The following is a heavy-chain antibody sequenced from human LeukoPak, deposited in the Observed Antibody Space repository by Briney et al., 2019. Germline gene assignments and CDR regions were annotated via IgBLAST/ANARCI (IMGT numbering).Heavy chain of an antibody. J-gene: IGHJ4*02. Sequence: SETLSLTCTVSGGSLSSYYWSWIRQPPGRGLEWIGNIYYSGSTNYNPSLKSRVTISIDTAKNQFSLNLNSVTAADTAVYYCARLLAGCPGGRCRAHFDYWGQGTLVTVSS. CDR2: IYYSGST. CDR3: ARLLAGCPGGRCRAHFDY. D-gene: IGHD2-15*01. V-gene: IGHV4-59*01. CDR1: GGSLSSYY.